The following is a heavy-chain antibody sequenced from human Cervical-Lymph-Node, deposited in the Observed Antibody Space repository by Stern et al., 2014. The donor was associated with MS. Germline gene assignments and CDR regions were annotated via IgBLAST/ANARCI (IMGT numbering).Heavy chain of an antibody. CDR3: ARGGLWGAYAPMDV. CDR2: IWHDGSIK. J-gene: IGHJ6*02. Sequence: VQLVQSGGGVVQPGRSLRLSCVAPGFTFSSYGMNWVRQAPGKGLGWGAVIWHDGSIKQYADSVMGRFTISKDNDRSTLYLQMNSLRAEDTAVYYCARGGLWGAYAPMDVWGQGTTVTVSS. D-gene: IGHD3-16*01. CDR1: GFTFSSYG. V-gene: IGHV3-33*01.